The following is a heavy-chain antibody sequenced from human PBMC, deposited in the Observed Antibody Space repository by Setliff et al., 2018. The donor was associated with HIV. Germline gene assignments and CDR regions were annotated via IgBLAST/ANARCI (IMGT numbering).Heavy chain of an antibody. D-gene: IGHD6-19*01. Sequence: ETLFLSCTVSGGPISSYYWSWIRQPPGKGLEWIGYIYYSGRTNYNPSLKSRVTISVDTSKNQFSLKLTSVTAADTAVYYCASQPAYSTDWYPPGYFDYWGQGTLVTVSS. CDR3: ASQPAYSTDWYPPGYFDY. V-gene: IGHV4-59*08. CDR2: IYYSGRT. CDR1: GGPISSYY. J-gene: IGHJ4*02.